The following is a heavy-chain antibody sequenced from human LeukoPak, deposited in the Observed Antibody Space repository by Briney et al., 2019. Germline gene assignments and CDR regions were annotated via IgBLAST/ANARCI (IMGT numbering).Heavy chain of an antibody. J-gene: IGHJ4*02. D-gene: IGHD3-3*01. CDR3: ARSKLRFLEWLLFY. V-gene: IGHV1-2*04. CDR1: GYTFTSYG. CDR2: INPNSGGT. Sequence: PGASVKVSCKASGYTFTSYGISWVRQAPGQGLEWMGWINPNSGGTNYAQKFQGWVTMTRDTSISTAYMELSRLRSDDTAVYYCARSKLRFLEWLLFYWGQGTLVTASS.